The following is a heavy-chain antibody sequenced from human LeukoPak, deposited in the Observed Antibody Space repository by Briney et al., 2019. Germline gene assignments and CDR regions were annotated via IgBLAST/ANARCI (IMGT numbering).Heavy chain of an antibody. CDR3: ARSYGPVDYYYYYYMDV. J-gene: IGHJ6*03. D-gene: IGHD3-10*01. Sequence: GGSLRLSCAASGFTFSSYGMSWVRQAPGKGLEWVSAISGSAVSTYYADSVKGRFTISRDNSKNTLYLQMNSLRAEDTAVYYCARSYGPVDYYYYYYMDVWGKGTTVTISS. CDR1: GFTFSSYG. CDR2: ISGSAVST. V-gene: IGHV3-23*01.